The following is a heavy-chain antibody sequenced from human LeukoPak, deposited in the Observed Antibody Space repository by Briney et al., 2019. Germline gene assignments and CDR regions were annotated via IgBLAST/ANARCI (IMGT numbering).Heavy chain of an antibody. D-gene: IGHD2-8*01. Sequence: GGSLRLSCAASGFTFSSYAMHWVRQAPGKGLEYVSAISTSGTGTFYADSVKGRFTISRDNSKSTLYLRLGSLRTEDMGVYYCARGYCTNGVCLYYYYYGMDVWGQGTAVTVSS. CDR3: ARGYCTNGVCLYYYYYGMDV. CDR1: GFTFSSYA. J-gene: IGHJ6*02. CDR2: ISTSGTGT. V-gene: IGHV3-64*02.